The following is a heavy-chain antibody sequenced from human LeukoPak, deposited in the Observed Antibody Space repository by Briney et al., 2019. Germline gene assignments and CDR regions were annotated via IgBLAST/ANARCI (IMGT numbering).Heavy chain of an antibody. CDR1: GFTFSRYW. CDR3: ARGDPYESSGYY. J-gene: IGHJ4*02. V-gene: IGHV3-7*01. Sequence: GGSLRLSCAASGFTFSRYWMSWVRQAPGKGLEWVANIKQEGSEKYYVESVKGRFTISRDNAKNSLYLQMNSLRAEDTAVYYCARGDPYESSGYYWGQGTLVTVSS. CDR2: IKQEGSEK. D-gene: IGHD3-22*01.